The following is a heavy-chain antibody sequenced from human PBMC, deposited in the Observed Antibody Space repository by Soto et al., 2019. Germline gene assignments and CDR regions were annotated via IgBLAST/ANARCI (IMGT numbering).Heavy chain of an antibody. V-gene: IGHV1-69*08. CDR3: ARSRGSYYTNFDS. J-gene: IGHJ4*02. Sequence: ASVKVSCKASGYTFTSYYMHWVRQAPGQGLEWVGRVIPILGASNFAQKFQGRVTISADKSADTAYMVLTGLTSEDTAVYYCARSRGSYYTNFDSWGQGTLVTV. D-gene: IGHD3-10*01. CDR1: GYTFTSYY. CDR2: VIPILGAS.